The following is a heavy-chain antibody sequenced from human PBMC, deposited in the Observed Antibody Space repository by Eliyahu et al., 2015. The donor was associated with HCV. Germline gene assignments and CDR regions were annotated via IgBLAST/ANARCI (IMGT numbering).Heavy chain of an antibody. D-gene: IGHD2-15*01. Sequence: QVQLEESGGGVIQPGRSLRLSCVASGFTFNNYGLHWVRQAPGKGLEWVAIIWYIGKTLYSTDSVKGRFIISRDNSKNTLYLEMNDLRAEDTATYYCARDGVLGSAGRRGKIMDVWGQGTTVTVFS. V-gene: IGHV3-33*01. CDR1: GFTFNNYG. CDR3: ARDGVLGSAGRRGKIMDV. CDR2: IWYIGKTL. J-gene: IGHJ6*02.